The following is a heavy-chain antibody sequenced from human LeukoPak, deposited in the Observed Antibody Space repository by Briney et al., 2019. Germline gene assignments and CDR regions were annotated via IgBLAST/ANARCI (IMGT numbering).Heavy chain of an antibody. V-gene: IGHV4-59*01. CDR2: IYYSGST. J-gene: IGHJ4*02. CDR1: GGSISSYY. CDR3: ASRHSEYSYGHFDY. D-gene: IGHD5-18*01. Sequence: SETLSLTYTVSGGSISSYYWSWIRQPPGKGLEWIGYIYYSGSTNYNPSLKSRVTISVDTSKNQFSLKLSSVTAADTAVYYCASRHSEYSYGHFDYWGQGTLVTVSS.